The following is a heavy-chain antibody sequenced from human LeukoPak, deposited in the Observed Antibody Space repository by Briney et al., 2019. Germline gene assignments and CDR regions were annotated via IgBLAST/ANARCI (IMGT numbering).Heavy chain of an antibody. V-gene: IGHV3-21*01. D-gene: IGHD1-26*01. CDR3: ARDAREEPPDY. Sequence: GGSLRLSCAASGFTVSSNYMSWVRQAPGKGLEWVSSISSSSSYIYYADSVKGRFTISRDNAKNSLYLQMNSLRAEDTAVYYCARDAREEPPDYWGQGTLVTVSS. J-gene: IGHJ4*02. CDR2: ISSSSSYI. CDR1: GFTVSSNY.